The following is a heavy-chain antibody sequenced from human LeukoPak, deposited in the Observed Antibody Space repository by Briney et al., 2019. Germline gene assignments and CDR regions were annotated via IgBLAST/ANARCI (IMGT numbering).Heavy chain of an antibody. CDR1: GFTFSDYY. J-gene: IGHJ1*01. Sequence: GGSLRLSCAASGFTFSDYYMSWIRQAPGKGLEWVSYISSSGSIIYYADSVKGRFTISRDNAKNSMYLQMNSLRAEDTAVYYCAREKYDSSPFLQHWGQGTLVTVSS. D-gene: IGHD3-22*01. CDR3: AREKYDSSPFLQH. CDR2: ISSSGSII. V-gene: IGHV3-11*01.